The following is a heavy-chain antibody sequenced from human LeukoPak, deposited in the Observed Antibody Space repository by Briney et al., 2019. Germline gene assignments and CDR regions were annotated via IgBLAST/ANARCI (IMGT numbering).Heavy chain of an antibody. CDR2: TYYRSKWNN. V-gene: IGHV6-1*01. CDR1: GDSVSTNSAT. Sequence: SQTLSLTCAISGDSVSTNSATWTWLGQSPSRGLEWLGRTYYRSKWNNDYAVSMKSRITINPDTSKNQFSLQSNSVTPEDTAVYYCARLVGASWFDSWGQGTLVTVSS. CDR3: ARLVGASWFDS. D-gene: IGHD1-26*01. J-gene: IGHJ5*01.